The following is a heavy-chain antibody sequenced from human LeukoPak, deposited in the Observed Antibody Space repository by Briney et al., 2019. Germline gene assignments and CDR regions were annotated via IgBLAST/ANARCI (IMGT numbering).Heavy chain of an antibody. D-gene: IGHD5-12*01. CDR1: GFTFSSYG. V-gene: IGHV3-30*18. J-gene: IGHJ4*02. CDR2: ISYDGSNK. CDR3: AKEIGGYDPAIEVYYFDY. Sequence: PGGSLRLSCAASGFTFSSYGMHWVRQAPGKGLEWVAVISYDGSNKYYADSVKGRFTISRDNSKNTLYLQMNSLRAEDTAVYYCAKEIGGYDPAIEVYYFDYWGQGALVTVSS.